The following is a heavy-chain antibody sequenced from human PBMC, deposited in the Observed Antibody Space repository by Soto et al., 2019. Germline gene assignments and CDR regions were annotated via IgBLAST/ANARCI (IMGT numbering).Heavy chain of an antibody. D-gene: IGHD6-13*01. Sequence: EVQLVQSGAEVKKPGESLKISCKGSGYSFTSYWIGWVRQMPGKGLEWMGIIYPGDSDTRYSPSFQGQVTISADKSISTAYLQWSSLKASDTAIYYCARRDIDIAAAGRDAFDIWGQGTMVTVSS. J-gene: IGHJ3*02. CDR2: IYPGDSDT. CDR3: ARRDIDIAAAGRDAFDI. CDR1: GYSFTSYW. V-gene: IGHV5-51*03.